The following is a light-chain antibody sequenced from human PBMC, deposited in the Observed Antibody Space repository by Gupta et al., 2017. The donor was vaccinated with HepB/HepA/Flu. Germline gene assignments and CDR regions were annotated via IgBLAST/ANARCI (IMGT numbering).Light chain of an antibody. CDR3: RQSLQSPLS. CDR1: QSLLRRSRYNY. Sequence: VTTGEAASVSCRSNQSLLRRSRYNYLDWYLQKPGQSPKLLIYSASIRPSGVPDRFSGSGSGTDFTLEISRLEAEDVGVYFCRQSLQSPLSIGQGTPLEIK. CDR2: SAS. V-gene: IGKV2-28*01. J-gene: IGKJ5*01.